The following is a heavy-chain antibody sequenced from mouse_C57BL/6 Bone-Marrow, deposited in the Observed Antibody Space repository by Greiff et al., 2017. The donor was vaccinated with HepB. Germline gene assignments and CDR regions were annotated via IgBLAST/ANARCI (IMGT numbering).Heavy chain of an antibody. J-gene: IGHJ4*01. Sequence: EVMLVESGGGLVQPGGSLKLSCAASGFTFSDYGMAWVRQAPRKGPEWVAFISNLAYSIYYADTVTGRFTISRENAKNTLYLEMSSLRSEDTAMYYCARHVLITTVVATDYAMDYWGQGTSVTVSS. CDR1: GFTFSDYG. V-gene: IGHV5-15*04. CDR2: ISNLAYSI. CDR3: ARHVLITTVVATDYAMDY. D-gene: IGHD1-1*01.